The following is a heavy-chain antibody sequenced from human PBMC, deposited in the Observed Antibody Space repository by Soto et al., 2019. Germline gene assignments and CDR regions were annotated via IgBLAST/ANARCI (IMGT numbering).Heavy chain of an antibody. Sequence: QVQVVQSGDEVKKPGASVKVSCKASGYTFTNYGFSWVRQAPGQGLEWMGWISGYNGNTKYAEKFQGRVTMTTDTSTSTAHMELRSLISDYTAVYYRAREGQAPYYYYGMDVWGQGTAVTVSS. CDR2: ISGYNGNT. V-gene: IGHV1-18*01. CDR1: GYTFTNYG. CDR3: AREGQAPYYYYGMDV. J-gene: IGHJ6*02.